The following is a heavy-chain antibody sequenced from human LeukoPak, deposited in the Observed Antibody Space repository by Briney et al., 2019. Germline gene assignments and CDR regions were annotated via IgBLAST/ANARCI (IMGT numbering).Heavy chain of an antibody. CDR2: ISYDGSNK. CDR3: ARELNSNSIVVVPAATNYYYYGMDV. CDR1: GFTFSSYA. V-gene: IGHV3-30-3*01. J-gene: IGHJ6*02. Sequence: PGRSLRLSCAASGFTFSSYAMHWVRQAPGKGLEWVAVISYDGSNKYYADSVKGRFTISRDNSKNTLYLQMNSLRAEDTAVYYCARELNSNSIVVVPAATNYYYYGMDVWGQGTTVTVSS. D-gene: IGHD2-2*01.